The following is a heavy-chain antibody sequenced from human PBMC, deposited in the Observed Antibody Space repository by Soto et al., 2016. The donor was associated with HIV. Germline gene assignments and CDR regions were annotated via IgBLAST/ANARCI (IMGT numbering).Heavy chain of an antibody. V-gene: IGHV3-43D*04. CDR1: GFTFDDYA. CDR2: ISWDGGST. D-gene: IGHD2-15*01. CDR3: AKDIHRYCSGGSCYSADFDY. Sequence: EVQLVESGGVVVQPGGSLRLSCAASGFTFDDYAIHWVRQAPGKGLEWVSLISWDGGSTYYADSVKGRFTISRDNSKNSLYLQMNSLRAEDTALYYCAKDIHRYCSGGSCYSADFDYWGQGTLVTVSS. J-gene: IGHJ4*02.